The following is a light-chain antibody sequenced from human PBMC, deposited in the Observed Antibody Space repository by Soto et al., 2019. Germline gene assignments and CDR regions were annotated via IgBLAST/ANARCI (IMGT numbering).Light chain of an antibody. CDR1: QSISEF. V-gene: IGKV1-5*01. J-gene: IGKJ1*01. CDR3: QQYSTYPWT. CDR2: DAF. Sequence: GDTVTISCRANQSISEFLAWYQQKPGKAPKLLIYDAFGLEKGVPSRFGGSGSGTEFTLTINSLQPDDLGTYYCQQYSTYPWTLGQGTKVDLK.